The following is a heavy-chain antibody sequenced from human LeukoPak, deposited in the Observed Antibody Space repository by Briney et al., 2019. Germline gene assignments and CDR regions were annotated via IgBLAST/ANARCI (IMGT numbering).Heavy chain of an antibody. J-gene: IGHJ4*02. Sequence: SETLSLTCAVYGGSFSGYYWSWIPQPPGKGREGMVEINHRGNARYNPSLHSGVTMSADTSKSQVSLKLSSVTAADSAVYCCGRVYDTSDYYLAYWSQGTLVTVSS. V-gene: IGHV4-34*01. CDR3: GRVYDTSDYYLAY. CDR2: INHRGNA. CDR1: GGSFSGYY. D-gene: IGHD3-22*01.